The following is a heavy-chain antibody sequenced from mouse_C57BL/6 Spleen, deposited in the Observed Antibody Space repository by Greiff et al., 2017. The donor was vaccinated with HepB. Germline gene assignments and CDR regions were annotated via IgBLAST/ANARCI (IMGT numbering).Heavy chain of an antibody. CDR1: GYTFTSYW. CDR2: IDPSDSYT. D-gene: IGHD1-1*01. J-gene: IGHJ2*01. V-gene: IGHV1-59*01. CDR3: ASSSYLFDY. Sequence: QVQLQQPGAELVRPGTSVKLSCKASGYTFTSYWMHWVKQRPGQGLEWIGVIDPSDSYTNYNQKFKGKATLTVDTSSSTAYMQLSSLTSEDSAVYYCASSSYLFDYWGQGTTLTVSS.